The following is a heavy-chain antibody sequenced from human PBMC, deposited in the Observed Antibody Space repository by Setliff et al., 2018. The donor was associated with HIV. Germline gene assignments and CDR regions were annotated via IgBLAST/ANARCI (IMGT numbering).Heavy chain of an antibody. Sequence: SVKVSCKASRSTFNSHTINWVRQAPGQGLDWMGRIIPILGVANYAQRFQGKVTITADKSTSTAYMELSSLRFEDTAVYYCARVNYYDSSGYLGYWGQGTLVTVSS. CDR2: IIPILGVA. J-gene: IGHJ4*02. CDR1: RSTFNSHT. V-gene: IGHV1-69*02. CDR3: ARVNYYDSSGYLGY. D-gene: IGHD3-22*01.